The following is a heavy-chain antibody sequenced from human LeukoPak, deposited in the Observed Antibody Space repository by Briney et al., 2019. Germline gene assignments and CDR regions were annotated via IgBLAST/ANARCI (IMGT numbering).Heavy chain of an antibody. CDR1: GYTFTSYA. Sequence: ASVKVSCKASGYTFTSYAMHWVRQAPGQRLEWMGWINAGNGNTKYSQKFQGSVTITRDTSASTAYMELSSLRSEDTAVYYCALSLDGSYYYYYGMDVWGQGTTVTVSS. CDR2: INAGNGNT. J-gene: IGHJ6*02. V-gene: IGHV1-3*01. CDR3: ALSLDGSYYYYYGMDV. D-gene: IGHD3-16*02.